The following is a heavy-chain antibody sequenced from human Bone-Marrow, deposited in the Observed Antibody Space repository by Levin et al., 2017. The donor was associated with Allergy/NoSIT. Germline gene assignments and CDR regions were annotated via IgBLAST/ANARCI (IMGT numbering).Heavy chain of an antibody. V-gene: IGHV3-73*01. D-gene: IGHD4-11*01. Sequence: GGSLRLSCAASGFTFSGSAMHWVRQASGKGLEWVGRIRSKANSYATAYAASVKGRFTISRDDSKNTAYLQMNSLKTEDTAVYYCTSFAGNYGYWGQGTLVTVSS. CDR2: IRSKANSYAT. CDR3: TSFAGNYGY. CDR1: GFTFSGSA. J-gene: IGHJ4*02.